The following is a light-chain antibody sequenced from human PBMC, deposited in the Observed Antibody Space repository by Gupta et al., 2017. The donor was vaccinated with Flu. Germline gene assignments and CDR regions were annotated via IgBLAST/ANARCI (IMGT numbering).Light chain of an antibody. CDR2: GAS. V-gene: IGKV1D-16*01. CDR3: RQEREYPIT. Sequence: DFQMTQSPSSLSASVGDRVIITCRASQSVGNSLGWYQQKPEKAPKSLIYGASSLHNGVPSRFSGSGFGTEFTLTISSLQPEDFGTYYCRQEREYPITFGQGTRLDIK. CDR1: QSVGNS. J-gene: IGKJ5*01.